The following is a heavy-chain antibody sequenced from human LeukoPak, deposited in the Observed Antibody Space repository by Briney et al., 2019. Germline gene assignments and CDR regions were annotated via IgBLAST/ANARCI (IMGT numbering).Heavy chain of an antibody. V-gene: IGHV3-9*01. CDR1: GFSFDDYA. J-gene: IGHJ4*02. Sequence: PGGSLRLSCAASGFSFDDYAMHWVRQAPGKGLEWVSAISWNGNSIVYADSVKGRFTIARDNAKNSLYLQMNSLRAEDTAVYYCARASIAAAGRTFGYWGQGTLVTVSS. CDR3: ARASIAAAGRTFGY. D-gene: IGHD6-13*01. CDR2: ISWNGNSI.